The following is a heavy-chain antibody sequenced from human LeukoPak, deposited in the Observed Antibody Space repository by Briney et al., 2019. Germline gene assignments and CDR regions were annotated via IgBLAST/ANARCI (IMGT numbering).Heavy chain of an antibody. J-gene: IGHJ4*02. CDR2: IIPIFGTA. CDR3: ASKRGYSYGLDY. V-gene: IGHV1-69*13. Sequence: ASVTVSCTASGGTFSSYAISWVRQAPGQGLEWMGGIIPIFGTANYAQKFQGRVTVTADESTSTGYMELSSLRSEDTAVYYCASKRGYSYGLDYWGQGTLVTVSS. CDR1: GGTFSSYA. D-gene: IGHD5-18*01.